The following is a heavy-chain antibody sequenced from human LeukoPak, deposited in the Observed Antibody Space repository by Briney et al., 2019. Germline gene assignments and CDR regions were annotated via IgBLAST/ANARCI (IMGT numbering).Heavy chain of an antibody. Sequence: PGGSLRLSCVGSEFSFSSYWMHWVRQAPEKGLEWVSSIKYDGSATTFADSVKGRFSISTDSAKNTAYLQMNSLRVEDTAIYYCAMDTNGDLFHVWGQGTLVTVSS. D-gene: IGHD2-8*01. J-gene: IGHJ4*02. CDR1: EFSFSSYW. CDR3: AMDTNGDLFHV. CDR2: IKYDGSAT. V-gene: IGHV3-74*01.